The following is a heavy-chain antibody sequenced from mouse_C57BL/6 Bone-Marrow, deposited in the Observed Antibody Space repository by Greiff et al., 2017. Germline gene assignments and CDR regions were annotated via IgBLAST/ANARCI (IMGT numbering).Heavy chain of an antibody. CDR1: GYTFTSYT. J-gene: IGHJ2*01. V-gene: IGHV1-4*01. CDR3: ARLASNYGGYYFDY. D-gene: IGHD2-5*01. CDR2: INPSSGYT. Sequence: QVQLQQSGAELARPGASVKMSCKASGYTFTSYTMHWVKQRPGQGLEWIGYINPSSGYTKYNQKFKDKATLTADKSASTAYMQLSSLTSQDSAVYYCARLASNYGGYYFDYCGQGTTLTVTS.